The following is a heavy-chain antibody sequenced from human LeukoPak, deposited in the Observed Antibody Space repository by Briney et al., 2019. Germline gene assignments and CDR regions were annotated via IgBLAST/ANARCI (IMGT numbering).Heavy chain of an antibody. Sequence: GGSLRLSCAASGFTFSSYEMNWVRQAPGKGLEWVSYISSSSSTIYYADSVRGRFTISRDNAKNSLYLQMNSLRAEDTVVYYRATVARLPNYYYYYMDVWGKGTTVTVSS. CDR1: GFTFSSYE. D-gene: IGHD5/OR15-5a*01. V-gene: IGHV3-48*01. CDR3: ATVARLPNYYYYYMDV. CDR2: ISSSSSTI. J-gene: IGHJ6*03.